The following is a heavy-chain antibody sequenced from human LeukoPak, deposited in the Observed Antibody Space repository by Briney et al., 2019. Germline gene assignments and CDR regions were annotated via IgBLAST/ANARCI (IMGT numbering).Heavy chain of an antibody. V-gene: IGHV4-31*03. CDR1: AGSISSGGYY. Sequence: SETLSLTCTVSAGSISSGGYYWSCIRQHPGKGLGRIGYIYGGGGTHYNPSIKSRATISVDASKNQFSLKLSCVTGADTVVSYCAREKKSTKYSSVPGAFDYWSQGTLVTVSS. J-gene: IGHJ4*02. CDR2: IYGGGGT. D-gene: IGHD6-25*01. CDR3: AREKKSTKYSSVPGAFDY.